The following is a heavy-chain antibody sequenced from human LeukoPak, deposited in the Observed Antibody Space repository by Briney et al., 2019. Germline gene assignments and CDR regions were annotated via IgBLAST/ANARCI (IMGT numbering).Heavy chain of an antibody. J-gene: IGHJ4*02. D-gene: IGHD6-13*01. CDR2: INSRSNYI. V-gene: IGHV3-21*01. CDR1: GFTFSSYA. Sequence: GGSLRLSCAASGFTFSSYAMHWVRQAPGKGLEWVSSINSRSNYIYYADSVKGRFTISRDNAKNSLYLQMSSLRAEDTAVYYCARDEGSSSWYGGLDYWGQGALVTVSS. CDR3: ARDEGSSSWYGGLDY.